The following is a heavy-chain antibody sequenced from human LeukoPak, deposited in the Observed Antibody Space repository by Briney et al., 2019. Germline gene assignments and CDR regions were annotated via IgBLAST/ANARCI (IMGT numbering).Heavy chain of an antibody. D-gene: IGHD4-17*01. CDR1: GGSFSGYY. J-gene: IGHJ4*02. V-gene: IGHV4-34*01. CDR3: ARSDYGGNLFWDY. Sequence: SETLSLTCAVYGGSFSGYYWSWIRQPPGKGLEWIGEINHSGSTNYNPSLKSRVTISVDTSKNQFSLKLSSVIAADTAVYYCARSDYGGNLFWDYWGQGTLVTVSS. CDR2: INHSGST.